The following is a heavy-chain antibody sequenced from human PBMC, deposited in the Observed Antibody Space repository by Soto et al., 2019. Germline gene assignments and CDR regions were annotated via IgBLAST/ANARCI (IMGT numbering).Heavy chain of an antibody. CDR2: ISGSGGST. Sequence: GGSLRLSCAASGFTFSSYAMTWVRQAPGKGLEWVSAISGSGGSTYYADSVKGRFIISRDNSKNTLYLQMNSLRAEDTAAYYCAKKGDYYGSGSQVDYWGQGTLVTVSS. CDR1: GFTFSSYA. J-gene: IGHJ4*02. D-gene: IGHD3-10*01. V-gene: IGHV3-23*01. CDR3: AKKGDYYGSGSQVDY.